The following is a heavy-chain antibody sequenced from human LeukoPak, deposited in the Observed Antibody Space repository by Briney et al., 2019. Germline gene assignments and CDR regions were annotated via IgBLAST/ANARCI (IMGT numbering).Heavy chain of an antibody. V-gene: IGHV1-46*01. CDR1: GYSLTTYY. CDR3: ARDVVVEVGMLPTDSWFDP. J-gene: IGHJ5*02. D-gene: IGHD2-15*01. CDR2: INPSDGST. Sequence: ASVKVSCKATGYSLTTYYIHWMRQAPGRGLEWMGIINPSDGSTSSAQKFQGRVTMTSDTSTSTVYMELSSLTYDDTAVYYCARDVVVEVGMLPTDSWFDPWGRGTLVAVSS.